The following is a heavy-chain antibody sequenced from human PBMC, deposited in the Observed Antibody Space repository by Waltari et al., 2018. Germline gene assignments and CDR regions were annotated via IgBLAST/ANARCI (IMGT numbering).Heavy chain of an antibody. Sequence: QVQLVQSGAEVKKPGSSVKVSCKASGGTFSSYAISWVRKAPGQGLEWMGRIIPIFGTANYAQKFQGRVTITADESTSTAYMELSSLRSEDTAVYYCTIAARPYYYYYYGMDVWGQGTTVTVSS. J-gene: IGHJ6*02. CDR2: IIPIFGTA. CDR3: TIAARPYYYYYYGMDV. D-gene: IGHD6-6*01. V-gene: IGHV1-69*15. CDR1: GGTFSSYA.